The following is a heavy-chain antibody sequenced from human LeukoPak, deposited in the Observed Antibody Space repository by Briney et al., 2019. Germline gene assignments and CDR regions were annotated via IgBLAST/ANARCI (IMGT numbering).Heavy chain of an antibody. D-gene: IGHD2-2*01. CDR2: IDPSDSET. CDR3: ARGGRQSCGSTGCNIDY. J-gene: IGHJ4*02. Sequence: GESLKISCKGSGYNFNLYWITWVRQIPGKGLEWLGRIDPSDSETNYNPSFQGHVTISADRSISTAYLQWSGLKASDTAMFYCARGGRQSCGSTGCNIDYWGQGTLVTVSS. CDR1: GYNFNLYW. V-gene: IGHV5-10-1*01.